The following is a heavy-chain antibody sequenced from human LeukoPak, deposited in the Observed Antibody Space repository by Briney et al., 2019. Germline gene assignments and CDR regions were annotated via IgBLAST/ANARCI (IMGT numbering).Heavy chain of an antibody. CDR2: INHSVST. V-gene: IGHV4-34*01. D-gene: IGHD2-2*01. CDR3: ARGRPNFCSSTSCYPLRYYYYYGMDV. Sequence: SETLSLTCAVYGGSFSGYYWSWIRQPPGKGLEWIGEINHSVSTNYNPPLKSRVTISVDTSKNQFSLKLSSVTAADTAVYYCARGRPNFCSSTSCYPLRYYYYYGMDVWGKGTTVTVSS. J-gene: IGHJ6*04. CDR1: GGSFSGYY.